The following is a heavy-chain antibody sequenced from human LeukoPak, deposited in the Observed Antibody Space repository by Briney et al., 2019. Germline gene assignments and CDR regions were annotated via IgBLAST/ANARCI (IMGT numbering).Heavy chain of an antibody. CDR2: SHHSRST. D-gene: IGHD3-9*01. V-gene: IGHV4-38-2*02. Sequence: SETLSLTCTVSGYSISSGYYWGWIRAPPGEGLEWIGSSHHSRSTHYNPSLKSRVTISVDTSKNQFSLKLRCVSAADTAVYYCARDCGDYDILTGYYPACWFDPWGQGTLVTVSS. CDR1: GYSISSGYY. CDR3: ARDCGDYDILTGYYPACWFDP. J-gene: IGHJ5*02.